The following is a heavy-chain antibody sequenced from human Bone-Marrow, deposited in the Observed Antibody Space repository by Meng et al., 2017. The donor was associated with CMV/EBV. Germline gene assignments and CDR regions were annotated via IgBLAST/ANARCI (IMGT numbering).Heavy chain of an antibody. CDR3: ARVPGSGSYPRRYYYYYGMDV. CDR2: IYYSGRT. CDR1: NGSISSYY. V-gene: IGHV4-59*01. J-gene: IGHJ6*02. Sequence: GSLRLSCTVSNGSISSYYCCWIRQPPGKRLEWIGFIYYSGRTNYNPSLKSRVTISVDTSKNQFSLKLSSVTAADTAVYYCARVPGSGSYPRRYYYYYGMDVWGQGPTVTVSS. D-gene: IGHD3-10*01.